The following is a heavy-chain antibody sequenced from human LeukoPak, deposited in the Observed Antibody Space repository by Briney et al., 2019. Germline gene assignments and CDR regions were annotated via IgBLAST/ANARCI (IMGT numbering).Heavy chain of an antibody. CDR3: AREVGSTGGFDL. CDR2: ISSNGGST. D-gene: IGHD2-15*01. CDR1: GFTFSSYA. J-gene: IGHJ5*02. Sequence: QPGGSLRLSCAASGFTFSSYAMHWVRQAPGKGLEYVSAISSNGGSTYYANSVKGRFTISRDNSKNTLYLQMSSLRAEDMAVYYCAREVGSTGGFDLWGQGTLVTVSS. V-gene: IGHV3-64*01.